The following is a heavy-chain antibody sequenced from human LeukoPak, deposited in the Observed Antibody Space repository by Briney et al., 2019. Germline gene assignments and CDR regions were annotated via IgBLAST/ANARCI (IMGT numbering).Heavy chain of an antibody. CDR1: GFTFSSYW. J-gene: IGHJ4*02. CDR3: ARALYSSNFDY. V-gene: IGHV3-74*01. D-gene: IGHD6-13*01. Sequence: GGSLRLSCAASGFTFSSYWMHWVRQAPGKGLVWVLHISRDGSSTNYADSVKGRFTISRDNAKNTLYLQMNSLRAEDTAVYYCARALYSSNFDYWGQGTLVTVSS. CDR2: ISRDGSST.